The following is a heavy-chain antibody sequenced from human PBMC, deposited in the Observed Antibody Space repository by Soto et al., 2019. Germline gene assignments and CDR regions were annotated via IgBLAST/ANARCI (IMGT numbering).Heavy chain of an antibody. V-gene: IGHV4-39*01. CDR2: IYYSGST. CDR1: GGSISSSSYY. D-gene: IGHD3-3*01. CDR3: ARHAPAISISDH. J-gene: IGHJ4*02. Sequence: QLQLQESGPGLVKPSETLSLTCTVSGGSISSSSYYWGWIRQPPGKGLEWIGSIYYSGSTYYNPSLKRRVTMSVDTSKNQFSLKLSSVTAADTPVYYCARHAPAISISDHWGQGTLVTVSS.